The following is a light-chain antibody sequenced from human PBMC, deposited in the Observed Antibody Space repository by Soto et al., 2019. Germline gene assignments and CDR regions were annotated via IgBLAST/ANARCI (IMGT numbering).Light chain of an antibody. V-gene: IGLV2-14*01. J-gene: IGLJ1*01. CDR2: DVS. CDR3: SSYTSSSTRV. CDR1: SSDVGGYNY. Sequence: QSALIQPASVSGSPGQSITISCTGTSSDVGGYNYVSWYQQHPGKAPKLMIYDVSNRPSGVSNRFSGSKSDNTASLTISGLQAEDEGDYYCSSYTSSSTRVFGTGTRSPS.